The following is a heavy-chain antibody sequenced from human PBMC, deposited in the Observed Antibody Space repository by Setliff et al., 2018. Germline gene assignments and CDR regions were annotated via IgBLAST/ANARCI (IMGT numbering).Heavy chain of an antibody. CDR2: ISADDVSI. J-gene: IGHJ4*02. D-gene: IGHD2-15*01. CDR1: GFTFNDHY. CDR3: ARVGGYGWADH. Sequence: PGGSLRLSCAASGFTFNDHYMSWIRQTPGKGLEWLCYISADDVSILYADSVKGRFSVSRDNAKNSVYLEMNSLRVEDTAVYYCARVGGYGWADHWGQGTLVTVSS. V-gene: IGHV3-11*01.